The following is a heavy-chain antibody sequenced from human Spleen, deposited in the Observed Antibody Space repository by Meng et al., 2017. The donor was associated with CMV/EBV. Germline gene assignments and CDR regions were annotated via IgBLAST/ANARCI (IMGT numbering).Heavy chain of an antibody. Sequence: GESLKISCAASGFTFSDYAMNWVRQAPGKGLEWVSFITTTTSHIYYADSVKGRFTISRDNAKNSLYLQMNSLRAEDTAVYYCAKTLNGYGGEDSWGQGTLVTVSS. CDR1: GFTFSDYA. J-gene: IGHJ4*02. D-gene: IGHD5-18*01. CDR3: AKTLNGYGGEDS. V-gene: IGHV3-21*01. CDR2: ITTTTSHI.